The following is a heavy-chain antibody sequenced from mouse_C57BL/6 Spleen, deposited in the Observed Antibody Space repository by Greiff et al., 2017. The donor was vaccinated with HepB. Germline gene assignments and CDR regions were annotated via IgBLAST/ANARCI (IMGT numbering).Heavy chain of an antibody. CDR2: INPNNGGT. Sequence: EVKLQQSGPELVKPGASVKISCKASGYTFTDYYMNWVKQSHGKSLEWIGDINPNNGGTSYNQKFKGKATLTVDKSSSTAYMELRSLTSEDSAVYYCARGDDYVYFDYWGQGTTLTVSS. CDR3: ARGDDYVYFDY. V-gene: IGHV1-26*01. D-gene: IGHD2-4*01. CDR1: GYTFTDYY. J-gene: IGHJ2*01.